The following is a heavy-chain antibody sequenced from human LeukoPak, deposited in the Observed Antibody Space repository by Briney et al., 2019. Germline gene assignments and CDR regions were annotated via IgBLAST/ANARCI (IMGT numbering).Heavy chain of an antibody. Sequence: SETLSLTCTVSGYSISSGYYWGWIRQPPGKGLEWIGSIYHSGSTYYNPSLKSRVTISVDTSKNQFSLKLSSVTAADTAVYYCARDPDIVAVPAAGWGQGTLVTVSS. CDR3: ARDPDIVAVPAAG. CDR2: IYHSGST. CDR1: GYSISSGYY. J-gene: IGHJ4*02. D-gene: IGHD2-2*01. V-gene: IGHV4-38-2*02.